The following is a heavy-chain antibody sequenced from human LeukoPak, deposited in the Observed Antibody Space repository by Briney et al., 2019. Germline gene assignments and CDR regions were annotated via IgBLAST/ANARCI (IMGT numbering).Heavy chain of an antibody. CDR3: ARSGYCSSATCYTRDDAFDI. V-gene: IGHV4-61*02. J-gene: IGHJ3*02. Sequence: PSQTLSLTCTVSGGSTSSGSYYWSWIRQPAGTGLEWIGRIYTSGSTNYNPSLKSRVTISVDTSKNQFSLKLSSVTAADTAVYYCARSGYCSSATCYTRDDAFDIWGQGTMVTVSS. CDR2: IYTSGST. CDR1: GGSTSSGSYY. D-gene: IGHD2-2*02.